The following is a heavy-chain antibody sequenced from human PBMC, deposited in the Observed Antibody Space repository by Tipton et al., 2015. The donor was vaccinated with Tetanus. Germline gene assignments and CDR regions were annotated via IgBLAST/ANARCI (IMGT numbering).Heavy chain of an antibody. Sequence: QLVQSGAEVKKPGESLKISCQGSGYNFNLYWIAWVRQKPGKGLEWMGIIYPGDSDATYNPSFEGQVTISADKSVSTAYLQWTSLKASDTAMYYCARQKGYWGQGTLVTVSS. CDR1: GYNFNLYW. CDR3: ARQKGY. V-gene: IGHV5-51*01. CDR2: IYPGDSDA. J-gene: IGHJ4*02.